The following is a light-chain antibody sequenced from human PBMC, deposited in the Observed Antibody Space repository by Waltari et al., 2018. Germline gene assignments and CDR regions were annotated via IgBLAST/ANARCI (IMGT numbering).Light chain of an antibody. Sequence: EIVLTQSPGNLSLSPGDRATLSCRASQTVSTIALSWYQQKHGQAPRVLIYSTYNRATGIPDSFSGSGSGTDFSLTINRLAPEDFEMYYCQQYDGIVVTFGGGTKVEI. J-gene: IGKJ4*01. CDR2: STY. V-gene: IGKV3-20*01. CDR1: QTVSTIA. CDR3: QQYDGIVVT.